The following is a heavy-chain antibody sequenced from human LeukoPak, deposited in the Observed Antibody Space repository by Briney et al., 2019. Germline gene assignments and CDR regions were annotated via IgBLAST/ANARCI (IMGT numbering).Heavy chain of an antibody. Sequence: GGSLRLSCAASGFTFSTYAMSWVRQAPGKGLEWVSAISGSGGSTYYADSVKGRFTISRDNSKNTLYLQMNSLRAEDTAVYYCAKGLRRANGGLDYWGQGTLVTVSS. J-gene: IGHJ4*02. CDR1: GFTFSTYA. V-gene: IGHV3-23*01. CDR2: ISGSGGST. D-gene: IGHD3-16*01. CDR3: AKGLRRANGGLDY.